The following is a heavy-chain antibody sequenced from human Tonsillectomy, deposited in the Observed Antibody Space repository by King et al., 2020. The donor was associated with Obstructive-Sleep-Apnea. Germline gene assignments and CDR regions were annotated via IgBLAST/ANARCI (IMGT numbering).Heavy chain of an antibody. Sequence: VQLQESGPGLVKPSQTLSLTCTVSGGSISSGDYYWSWIRQPPGKGLEWIGYIYYSGSTYYNPSLKSRVTISVDTSKNQFSLKLSSVTAADTAVYYCAREGGVDYGGNGAVDYWGQGTLVTVSS. CDR3: AREGGVDYGGNGAVDY. D-gene: IGHD4-23*01. J-gene: IGHJ4*02. CDR1: GGSISSGDYY. CDR2: IYYSGST. V-gene: IGHV4-30-4*01.